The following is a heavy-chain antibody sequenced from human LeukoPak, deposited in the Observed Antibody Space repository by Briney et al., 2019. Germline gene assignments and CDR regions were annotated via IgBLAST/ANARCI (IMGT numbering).Heavy chain of an antibody. J-gene: IGHJ3*02. CDR2: IYHRGST. CDR1: GGSINISY. Sequence: PSETLSLTCTVSGGSINISYWSWLRQPPGKGLEWIGYIYHRGSTNYNPSLKSRITVPVDTSKNQFSLKVTSVTAADTAVYYCARSGVFSGYDAFDIWGQGTMVTVSS. D-gene: IGHD3-9*01. V-gene: IGHV4-4*09. CDR3: ARSGVFSGYDAFDI.